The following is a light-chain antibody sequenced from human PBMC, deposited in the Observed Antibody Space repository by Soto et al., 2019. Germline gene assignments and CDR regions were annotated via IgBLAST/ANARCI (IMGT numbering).Light chain of an antibody. J-gene: IGKJ1*01. Sequence: DIHFTHSPSFLSSSLVDRVTITCRASQGIGSYLAWYQQKPGKAPRLLIYAASTLQSGVPSRFSGSGSGTEFTLTISSLQPDDFATYYCQQYNSYSSRTFGQGTKVDIK. CDR2: AAS. CDR3: QQYNSYSSRT. V-gene: IGKV1-9*01. CDR1: QGIGSY.